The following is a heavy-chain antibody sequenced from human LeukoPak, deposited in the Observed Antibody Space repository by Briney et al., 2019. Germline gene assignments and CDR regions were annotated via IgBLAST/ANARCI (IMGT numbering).Heavy chain of an antibody. CDR2: IYPDDSKI. CDR3: ARVERVHGSGSYYNYNYGLDV. D-gene: IGHD3-10*01. V-gene: IGHV5-51*01. J-gene: IGHJ6*02. Sequence: GESLKISCEGSGYSLTLYWIAWVRQMPGKGLEWMGIIYPDDSKIRYSPSFQGQVTISADKSISTAYLQWSSLKASDTAVYYCARVERVHGSGSYYNYNYGLDVWGQGTTVTVAS. CDR1: GYSLTLYW.